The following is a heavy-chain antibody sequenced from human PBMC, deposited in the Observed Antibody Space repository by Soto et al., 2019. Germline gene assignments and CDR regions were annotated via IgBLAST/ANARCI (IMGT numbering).Heavy chain of an antibody. CDR2: ISNDGRST. CDR1: GLTFSNFR. Sequence: EVQLVESGGGLVQPGGSLRLSCAASGLTFSNFRMHWVHQAPGKGLVWVALISNDGRSTNHADSVKGRFTISRDNAKSTLYLQLNSLRAEDTAVYYCARDTAGLSYWGQGTLVTVSS. CDR3: ARDTAGLSY. D-gene: IGHD2-21*02. J-gene: IGHJ4*02. V-gene: IGHV3-74*01.